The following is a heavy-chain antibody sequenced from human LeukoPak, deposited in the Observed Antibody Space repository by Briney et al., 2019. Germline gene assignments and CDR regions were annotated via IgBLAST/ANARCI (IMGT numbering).Heavy chain of an antibody. CDR1: GFTFSDHC. CDR2: INQAGSEK. CDR3: AKDTNDYYGSGSPGDY. J-gene: IGHJ4*02. V-gene: IGHV3-7*01. Sequence: GSLRLSCAASGFTFSDHCMSWVRQAPGKGLEWVASINQAGSEKYYVDSVKGRFIISRDNAKSSLYLQMNSLRAEDTAVYYCAKDTNDYYGSGSPGDYWGQGTLVTVSS. D-gene: IGHD3-10*01.